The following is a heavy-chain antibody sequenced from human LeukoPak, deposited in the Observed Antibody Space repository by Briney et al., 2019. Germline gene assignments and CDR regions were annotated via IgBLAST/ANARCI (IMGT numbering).Heavy chain of an antibody. CDR3: ARDLKPDCSGGSCYGFDY. CDR1: GYTFTSYF. CDR2: INPSGGST. J-gene: IGHJ4*02. Sequence: GASVKVSFKASGYTFTSYFMHWVRQAPGQGLEWMGIINPSGGSTSYAQKFQGRVTMTRDTSTSTIYMELSSLRSEDTAVYYCARDLKPDCSGGSCYGFDYWGQGTLVTVSS. V-gene: IGHV1-46*01. D-gene: IGHD2-15*01.